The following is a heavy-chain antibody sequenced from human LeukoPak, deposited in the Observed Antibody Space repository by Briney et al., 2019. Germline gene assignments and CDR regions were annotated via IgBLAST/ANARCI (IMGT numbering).Heavy chain of an antibody. CDR2: IYTSGST. Sequence: SETLSLTCTVSGGSINSGSYYGSWIRQPAGKGLEWIGRIYTSGSTNNNPSLKGRVTISVDTSKNQSSLKVSSMTAADTAVYFCARSGYCSGGSCYPGDYWGQGTLVTVSS. J-gene: IGHJ4*02. CDR1: GGSINSGSYY. D-gene: IGHD2-15*01. V-gene: IGHV4-61*02. CDR3: ARSGYCSGGSCYPGDY.